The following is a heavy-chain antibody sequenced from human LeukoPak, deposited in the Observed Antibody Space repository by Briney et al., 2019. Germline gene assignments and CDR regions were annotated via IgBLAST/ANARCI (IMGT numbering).Heavy chain of an antibody. Sequence: GGSLRFSCAASGFTFSSYSMNWLGRAPGKGLKWVSYINSSSDTIYYADSVKGRFTISRDNAKTSLYLQMNSLSAQDTAVYYCAREASSSGYYFSTHAFDIWGQGTMVSVSS. D-gene: IGHD3-22*01. CDR1: GFTFSSYS. CDR2: INSSSDTI. J-gene: IGHJ3*02. V-gene: IGHV3-48*01. CDR3: AREASSSGYYFSTHAFDI.